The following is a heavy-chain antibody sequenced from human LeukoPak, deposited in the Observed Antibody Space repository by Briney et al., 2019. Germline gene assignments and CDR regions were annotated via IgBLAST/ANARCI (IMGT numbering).Heavy chain of an antibody. CDR2: INSDGSST. V-gene: IGHV3-74*01. CDR1: GFTFSSYW. CDR3: ARVAQYYYDSSGYLALDY. D-gene: IGHD3-22*01. J-gene: IGHJ4*02. Sequence: GGSLRLSCAASGFTFSSYWMHWVRQAPGKGLVWVSRINSDGSSTSYADSVKGRFTISRDNAKNTLYLQMNSLRAEDTAVYYCARVAQYYYDSSGYLALDYWGQGTLVTVSS.